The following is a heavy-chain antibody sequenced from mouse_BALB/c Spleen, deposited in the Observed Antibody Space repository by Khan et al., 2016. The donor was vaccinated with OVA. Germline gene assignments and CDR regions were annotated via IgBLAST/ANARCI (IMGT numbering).Heavy chain of an antibody. CDR1: GYTFINYW. Sequence: VELVESGAELAKPGASVKMSCKASGYTFINYWILWVKQRPGQGLEWIGYINPSTGYTEYNQNFKDKATLTADKSSSTAYMQLSRLTSEDSAVYYGERRGVRWECDYWGKGTTLTVSS. D-gene: IGHD1-1*01. CDR3: ERRGVRWECDY. J-gene: IGHJ2*01. V-gene: IGHV1-7*01. CDR2: INPSTGYT.